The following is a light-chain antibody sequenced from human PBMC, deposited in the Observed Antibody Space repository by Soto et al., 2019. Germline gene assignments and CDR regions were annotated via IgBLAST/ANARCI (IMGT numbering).Light chain of an antibody. CDR3: SSYAGSNNQV. Sequence: QSVLTQPPSASGSPGQSVTISCTGTSSDVGGYNYVSWYQQHPGRAPKLMIYEVSKRPSGVPDRFSGSKSGNTASLTVSGLQTEDEADYYCSSYAGSNNQVFGPGTKLTVL. CDR2: EVS. J-gene: IGLJ1*01. V-gene: IGLV2-8*01. CDR1: SSDVGGYNY.